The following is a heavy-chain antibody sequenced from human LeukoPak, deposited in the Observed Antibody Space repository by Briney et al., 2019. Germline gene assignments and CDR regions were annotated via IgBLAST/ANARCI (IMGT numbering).Heavy chain of an antibody. CDR2: ISSSSTI. D-gene: IGHD3-16*01. V-gene: IGHV3-48*01. Sequence: PGGSLRLSCAASGFTFSSYSMNWVRQAPGKGLEWVSYISSSSTIYYADSVKGRFTISRDNAKNSLYLQMNSLRAEDTAVYYCARDPPTYNWFDPWGQGTLVTVSS. J-gene: IGHJ5*02. CDR3: ARDPPTYNWFDP. CDR1: GFTFSSYS.